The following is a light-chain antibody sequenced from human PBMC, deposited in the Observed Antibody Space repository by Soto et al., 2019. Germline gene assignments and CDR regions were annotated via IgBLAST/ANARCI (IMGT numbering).Light chain of an antibody. CDR3: NSFTSSNTLPYV. CDR1: SSDVGGYNY. CDR2: EVS. Sequence: QSALTQPRSVSGSPGQSVTISCTGTSSDVGGYNYVSWYQQHPGKAPKLIVFEVSNRPSGISDRFSGSKSGNTAYLTISGLQTEDEAVYYCNSFTSSNTLPYVFGTGTKVTVL. V-gene: IGLV2-14*01. J-gene: IGLJ1*01.